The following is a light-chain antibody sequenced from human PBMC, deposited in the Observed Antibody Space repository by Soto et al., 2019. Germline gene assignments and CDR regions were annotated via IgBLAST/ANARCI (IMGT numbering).Light chain of an antibody. Sequence: QSVLTQPPSASGTPGQRVTISCSGSSSNIGSNYVYWYQQLPGTAPKLLIYRNNQRPSGVPDLFAGSKSGTSASLAISGPRWEGEAEYYCAAWDDGVGGWVFGGGTKLTVL. V-gene: IGLV1-47*01. CDR2: RNN. CDR3: AAWDDGVGGWV. CDR1: SSNIGSNY. J-gene: IGLJ3*02.